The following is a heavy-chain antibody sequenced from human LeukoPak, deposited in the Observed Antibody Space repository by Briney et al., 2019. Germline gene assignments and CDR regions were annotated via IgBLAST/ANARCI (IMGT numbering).Heavy chain of an antibody. CDR2: IIPIFGTA. CDR3: ARGSNWFDP. V-gene: IGHV1-69*05. Sequence: SVKVSCKASGRTFTSSAISWVREAPGQGLEWMGRIIPIFGTANYAQKFQGRVTITTDESTSTAYMELSSLRSEDTAVYYCARGSNWFDPWGQGTLVTVSS. J-gene: IGHJ5*02. CDR1: GRTFTSSA.